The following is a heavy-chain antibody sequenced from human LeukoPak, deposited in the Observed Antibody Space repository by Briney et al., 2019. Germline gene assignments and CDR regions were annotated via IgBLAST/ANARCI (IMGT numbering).Heavy chain of an antibody. CDR1: GFTFSSYA. Sequence: GGSLRLSCAASGFTFSSYAMSWVRQAPGKGLEWVSAISGSGGSTYYADSVKGRFTISRDNSQNTLYLQMNSLRAEDTAVYYCAKVGSQGYCSSTSCYTVPYYFDYWGQGTLVTVSS. CDR2: ISGSGGST. V-gene: IGHV3-23*01. CDR3: AKVGSQGYCSSTSCYTVPYYFDY. D-gene: IGHD2-2*02. J-gene: IGHJ4*02.